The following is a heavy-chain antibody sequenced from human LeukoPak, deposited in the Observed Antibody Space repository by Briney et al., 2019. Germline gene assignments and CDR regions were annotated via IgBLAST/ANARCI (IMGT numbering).Heavy chain of an antibody. J-gene: IGHJ5*02. Sequence: SETLSLTCTVSGGSISSYYWSWIRQPPGKGLEWIGYIYYSGSTNYNPSLKSRVTISVDTSKNQFSPKLSSVTAADTAVYYCARNRYYYDSSGYSFRWFDPWGQGTLVTVSS. CDR3: ARNRYYYDSSGYSFRWFDP. V-gene: IGHV4-59*01. D-gene: IGHD3-22*01. CDR1: GGSISSYY. CDR2: IYYSGST.